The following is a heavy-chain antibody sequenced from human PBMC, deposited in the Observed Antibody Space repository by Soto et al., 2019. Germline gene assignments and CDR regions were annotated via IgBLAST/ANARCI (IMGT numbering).Heavy chain of an antibody. Sequence: PSETLSLTCTVSGGSISSYYWSWIRQPPGKGLEWIGYIYYSGSTNYNPSLKSRVTISVDTSKNQFSLKLSSVTAADTAVYYCASTPYDFWSGFPRKYYFDYWGQGTLVTVSS. CDR2: IYYSGST. CDR1: GGSISSYY. V-gene: IGHV4-59*01. D-gene: IGHD3-3*01. J-gene: IGHJ4*02. CDR3: ASTPYDFWSGFPRKYYFDY.